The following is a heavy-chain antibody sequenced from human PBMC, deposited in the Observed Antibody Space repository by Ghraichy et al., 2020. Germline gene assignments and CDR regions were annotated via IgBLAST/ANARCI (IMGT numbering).Heavy chain of an antibody. CDR2: VNSDGTNT. V-gene: IGHV3-74*01. J-gene: IGHJ4*02. CDR3: ARGDYWGTIDY. Sequence: GETLNISCTASGFTFTYYWMHWVRQAPEKGLEWVSRVNSDGTNTIYADSVKGRFTISRDNAKNTLYLQMNSLRVEDTAVYYCARGDYWGTIDYWCQGVLVTVSS. CDR1: GFTFTYYW. D-gene: IGHD3-16*01.